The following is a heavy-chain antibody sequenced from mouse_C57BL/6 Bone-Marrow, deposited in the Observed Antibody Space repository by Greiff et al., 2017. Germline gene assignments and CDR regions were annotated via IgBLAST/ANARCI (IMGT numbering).Heavy chain of an antibody. V-gene: IGHV6-6*01. J-gene: IGHJ3*01. Sequence: EVQGVESGGGLVQPGGSTKLSCAASGFTFSDAWMDWVRQSPEQGLEWVAEIRNEANNHATYYAESVKGRFTISRYDFKSSVYLQLYSLRAEDTGIYYCTRPAQAGAYWGQGTLVTVSA. CDR2: IRNEANNHAT. D-gene: IGHD3-2*02. CDR3: TRPAQAGAY. CDR1: GFTFSDAW.